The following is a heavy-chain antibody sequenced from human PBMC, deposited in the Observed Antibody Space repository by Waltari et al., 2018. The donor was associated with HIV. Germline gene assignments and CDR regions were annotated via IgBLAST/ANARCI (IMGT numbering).Heavy chain of an antibody. CDR1: GGTVSSYA. CDR2: IIPRLGTV. V-gene: IGHV1-69*01. CDR3: ARDKAHNDVWSGYVS. Sequence: QVQLVQSGAEVKKPGSSVKVSCKSSGGTVSSYAVSWVRQAPGQGLERVGGIIPRLGTVHYAQKFQGRVTITADGATSTVDMGLSSRRSEDTAVYYCARDKAHNDVWSGYVSWGQGTLVTVAS. J-gene: IGHJ5*02. D-gene: IGHD3-3*01.